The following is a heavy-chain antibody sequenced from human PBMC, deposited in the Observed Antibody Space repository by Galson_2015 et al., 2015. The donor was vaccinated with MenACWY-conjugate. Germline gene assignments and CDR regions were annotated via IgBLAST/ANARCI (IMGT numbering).Heavy chain of an antibody. CDR2: IYPSDSDI. Sequence: QSGAEVKKPGESLKISCKGSGYSFSSYWIGWVRQMPGKGLEWMAIIYPSDSDIRYSPSFQGQVTLSADKSISTAYLQWSSLKASDTAMYYCATDYGAEGAFDIWGQGTMVTVSS. J-gene: IGHJ3*02. CDR3: ATDYGAEGAFDI. D-gene: IGHD4-17*01. V-gene: IGHV5-51*03. CDR1: GYSFSSYW.